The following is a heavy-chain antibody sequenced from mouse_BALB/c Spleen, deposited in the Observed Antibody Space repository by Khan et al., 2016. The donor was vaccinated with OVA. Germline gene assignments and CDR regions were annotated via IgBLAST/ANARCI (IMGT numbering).Heavy chain of an antibody. CDR2: ISNGGGST. CDR3: ARGTTVGAFDY. Sequence: EVQLQESGGGLVQPGGSLKLSCATSGFTFSDYFMYWVRQTPEKRLEWVAYISNGGGSTFYPDPVKGRFTISRDNAKNTLYLQMSRLKAEDTTMYYCARGTTVGAFDYWGQGTTLTVSS. D-gene: IGHD1-1*01. V-gene: IGHV5-12*02. CDR1: GFTFSDYF. J-gene: IGHJ2*01.